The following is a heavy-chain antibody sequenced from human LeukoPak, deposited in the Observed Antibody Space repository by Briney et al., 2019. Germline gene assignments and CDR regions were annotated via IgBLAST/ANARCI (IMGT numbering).Heavy chain of an antibody. CDR1: GGTFSAYA. CDR2: IIPIFGTA. CDR3: ATPSGPQYYYYYYMDV. V-gene: IGHV1-69*05. D-gene: IGHD7-27*01. Sequence: ASVKVSCKASGGTFSAYAISWVRQAPGQGLEWMGGIIPIFGTANYAQKFQGRVTITTDESTSTAYMELSSLRSEDTAVYYCATPSGPQYYYYYYMDVWGKGTTVTVSS. J-gene: IGHJ6*03.